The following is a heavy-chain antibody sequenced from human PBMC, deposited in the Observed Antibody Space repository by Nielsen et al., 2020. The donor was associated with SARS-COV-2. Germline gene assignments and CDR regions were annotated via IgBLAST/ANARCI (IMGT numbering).Heavy chain of an antibody. J-gene: IGHJ5*02. V-gene: IGHV1-2*06. D-gene: IGHD3-3*02. CDR3: ARRFESGIFGDWFDP. CDR1: GYTFTDSY. Sequence: ASVKVSCKASGYTFTDSYIHWVRQAPGQGLEWMGRINPYSGGTNYAQKFQGTVTMTRDASISTVYMELTSDDTAVYYCARRFESGIFGDWFDPWGQGTLVTVSS. CDR2: INPYSGGT.